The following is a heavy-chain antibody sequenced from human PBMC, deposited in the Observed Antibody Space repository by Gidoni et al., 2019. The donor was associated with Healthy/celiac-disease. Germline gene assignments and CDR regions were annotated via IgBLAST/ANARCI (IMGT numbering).Heavy chain of an antibody. CDR3: AKGIDIVLMVYAIPADYDYGMDV. V-gene: IGHV3-23*01. CDR2: ISGSGGST. Sequence: EVQLLESGGGLVQPGGSLRLSCAASGFTFSSYAMSWVRQAPGKGLEWVSAISGSGGSTYYADSVKGRFTISRDNSKNTLYLQMNSLRAEDTAVYYCAKGIDIVLMVYAIPADYDYGMDVWGQGTTVTVSS. D-gene: IGHD2-8*01. CDR1: GFTFSSYA. J-gene: IGHJ6*02.